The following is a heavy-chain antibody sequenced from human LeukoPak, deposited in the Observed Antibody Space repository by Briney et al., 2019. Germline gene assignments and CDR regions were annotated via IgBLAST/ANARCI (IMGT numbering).Heavy chain of an antibody. D-gene: IGHD1-26*01. CDR1: GFTFSSYW. Sequence: PGGSLRLSCAASGFTFSSYWMTWVRQAPGKGLEWVANTKQDGSEKYYVASVKGRFTISRDNAKNSLYLQMNSLRVEDSAVYYCVRGSGTYYIYWGQGTLVTLSS. J-gene: IGHJ4*02. CDR3: VRGSGTYYIY. CDR2: TKQDGSEK. V-gene: IGHV3-7*04.